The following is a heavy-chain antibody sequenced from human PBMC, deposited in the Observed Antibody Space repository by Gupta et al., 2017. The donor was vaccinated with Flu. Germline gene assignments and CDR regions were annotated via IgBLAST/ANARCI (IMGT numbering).Heavy chain of an antibody. D-gene: IGHD2-8*01. Sequence: VQLVQSGAEVKKPGASVKVSCKASGSQYTFNKYAMHWVRQTSGQRLAWMGWINPVNGNTKYSQKFQGRVTITSDTSASTAYMELSSLRFEDTAVYYCARGAAYCSNGVCSWGYYFEHWGQGALVTVSS. CDR1: GSQYTFNKYA. J-gene: IGHJ4*02. V-gene: IGHV1-3*01. CDR3: ARGAAYCSNGVCSWGYYFEH. CDR2: INPVNGNT.